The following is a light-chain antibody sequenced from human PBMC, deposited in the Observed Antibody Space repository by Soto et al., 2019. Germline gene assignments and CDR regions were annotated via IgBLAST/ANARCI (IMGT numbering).Light chain of an antibody. V-gene: IGKV3-11*01. Sequence: EIVLTQSPATLSLSPGERATLSCRASQSIGSYLAWYQQKPGQAPRLLIYDASNRATGIPARFSGSGSGTDFTLTIISLEPEDFAVYYCQLRNNWPPTWTFGQGTKVESK. CDR3: QLRNNWPPTWT. J-gene: IGKJ1*01. CDR1: QSIGSY. CDR2: DAS.